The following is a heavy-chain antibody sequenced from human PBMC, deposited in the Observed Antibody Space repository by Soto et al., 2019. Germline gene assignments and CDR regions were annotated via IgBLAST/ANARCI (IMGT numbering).Heavy chain of an antibody. J-gene: IGHJ6*02. CDR1: GYSFTSYG. Sequence: GESLKISCKGSGYSFTSYGIGWVRQMPGKGLEWMGIIYPGDSDTRYSPSFQGQVTISADKSISTAYLQWSSLKASDTAMYYCAGGGVLGVICRTRDHDVMDFSGQGTTVIVSS. CDR3: AGGGVLGVICRTRDHDVMDF. CDR2: IYPGDSDT. D-gene: IGHD3-10*01. V-gene: IGHV5-51*01.